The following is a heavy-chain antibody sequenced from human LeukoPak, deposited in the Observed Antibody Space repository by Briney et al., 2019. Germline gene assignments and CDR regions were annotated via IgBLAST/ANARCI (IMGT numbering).Heavy chain of an antibody. J-gene: IGHJ4*02. CDR2: IHTSGST. CDR1: GGSISSYY. V-gene: IGHV4-4*07. CDR3: ARCLDPNVDTAMSTYYYDSSGRDFDY. Sequence: SETLSLTCTVSGGSISSYYWSWIRQPAGKGLEWIGRIHTSGSTNYDPSLKSPVTMSVGTSKNQFSLKLSSVTAADTAVYYCARCLDPNVDTAMSTYYYDSSGRDFDYWGQGTLVTVSS. D-gene: IGHD3-22*01.